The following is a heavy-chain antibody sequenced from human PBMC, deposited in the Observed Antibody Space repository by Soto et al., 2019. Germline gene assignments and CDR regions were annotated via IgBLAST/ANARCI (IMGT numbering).Heavy chain of an antibody. V-gene: IGHV4-59*08. CDR2: IYYRGKT. CDR3: GRGDYANAFDI. CDR1: GGSIGTYY. Sequence: PSETLSLTCTVSGGSIGTYYWSWIRQPPGKGLEWIGYIYYRGKTDYNPPIKSRVTISLDTPKNQFSLKLSSVTAADTAVYYCGRGDYANAFDIWGQGTKVT. J-gene: IGHJ3*02. D-gene: IGHD4-17*01.